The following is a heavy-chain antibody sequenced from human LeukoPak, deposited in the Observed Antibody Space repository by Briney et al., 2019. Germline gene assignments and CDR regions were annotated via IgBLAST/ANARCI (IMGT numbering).Heavy chain of an antibody. J-gene: IGHJ4*02. Sequence: PGGSLRLSCAASGFTFSSYGMHWVRQAPGKGLEWVAVISYDGSNKYYADSVKGRFTISRDNSKNTLYLQMNSLRAEDTAVYYCAISSAMVYLDYWGQGTLVTVSS. CDR3: AISSAMVYLDY. CDR2: ISYDGSNK. CDR1: GFTFSSYG. D-gene: IGHD3-22*01. V-gene: IGHV3-30*03.